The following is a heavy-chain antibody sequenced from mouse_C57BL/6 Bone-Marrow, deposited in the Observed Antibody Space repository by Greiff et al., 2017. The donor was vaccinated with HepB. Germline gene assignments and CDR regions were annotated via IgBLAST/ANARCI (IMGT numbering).Heavy chain of an antibody. J-gene: IGHJ4*01. D-gene: IGHD2-5*01. Sequence: DVHLVESGGGLVQPGGSLKLSCAASGFTFSDYGMAWVRQAPRKGPEWVAFISNLAYSIYYADTVTGRFTISRENAKNTLYLEMSSLRSEDTAMYYCARRDVYYSNYEGAMDYWGQGTSVTVSS. V-gene: IGHV5-15*04. CDR1: GFTFSDYG. CDR3: ARRDVYYSNYEGAMDY. CDR2: ISNLAYSI.